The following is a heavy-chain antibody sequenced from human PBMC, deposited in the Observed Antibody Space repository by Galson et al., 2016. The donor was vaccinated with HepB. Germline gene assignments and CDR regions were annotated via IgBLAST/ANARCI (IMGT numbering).Heavy chain of an antibody. CDR3: LSGYTSGI. D-gene: IGHD6-19*01. CDR2: VNRDGSGT. J-gene: IGHJ3*02. CDR1: GFTFTDYW. V-gene: IGHV3-7*01. Sequence: SLRLSCAASGFTFTDYWMVWVRQAPGKGPEYVANVNRDGSGTHYMDSAKGRFTIPRDNARNSVALQINSLRPEDTGLYYCLSGYTSGIWGQGTMVTVSS.